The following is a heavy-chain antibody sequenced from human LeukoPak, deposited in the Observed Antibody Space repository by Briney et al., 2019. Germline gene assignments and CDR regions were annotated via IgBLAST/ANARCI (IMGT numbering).Heavy chain of an antibody. CDR2: INHSGST. V-gene: IGHV4-34*01. Sequence: SETLSLTCAVYGGSFSGYYWSWIRQPPGKGLEWIGEINHSGSTNYNPSLKSRVTISVDTSKNQFSLQLSSVTAADTAVYYCARVGSQDYVWGSYRRQGNIQKWGQGTLVTVSS. D-gene: IGHD3-16*02. CDR1: GGSFSGYY. CDR3: ARVGSQDYVWGSYRRQGNIQK. J-gene: IGHJ4*02.